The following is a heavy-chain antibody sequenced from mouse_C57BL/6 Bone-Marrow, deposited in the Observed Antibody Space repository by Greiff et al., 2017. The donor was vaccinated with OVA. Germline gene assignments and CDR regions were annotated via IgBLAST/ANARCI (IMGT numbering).Heavy chain of an antibody. J-gene: IGHJ4*01. CDR2: IYPSDSET. V-gene: IGHV1-61*01. CDR3: ERWNYYYGSEAMDY. CDR1: GYTFTSYW. Sequence: VQLQQPGAELVRPGSSVKLSCKASGYTFTSYWMDWVKQRPGQGLEWIGNIYPSDSETHYNQKFKDKATLTVDKSSSTAYMQLSSLTSEDSAVYYCERWNYYYGSEAMDYWGQGTSVTVSS. D-gene: IGHD1-1*01.